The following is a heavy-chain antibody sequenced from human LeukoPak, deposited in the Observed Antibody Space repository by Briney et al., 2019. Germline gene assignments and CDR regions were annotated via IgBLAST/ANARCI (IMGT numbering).Heavy chain of an antibody. CDR3: ARHLLGGRGSYLDY. D-gene: IGHD3-16*02. CDR1: GGSFSGYY. CDR2: INHTGST. Sequence: SETLSLTCAVYGGSFSGYYWSWIRQPPGKGLEWIAEINHTGSTNYNPSLKSRVTISVDTSKNQFSLKLSSVTAADTAVYYCARHLLGGRGSYLDYWGQGTLVTVSS. J-gene: IGHJ4*02. V-gene: IGHV4-34*01.